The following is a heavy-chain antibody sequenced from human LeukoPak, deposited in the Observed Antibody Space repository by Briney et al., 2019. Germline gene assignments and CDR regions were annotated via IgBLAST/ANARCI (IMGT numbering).Heavy chain of an antibody. CDR1: GFTFSSYA. CDR2: ISGSGGST. J-gene: IGHJ4*02. CDR3: ARDIWDRDSGYDSDY. Sequence: GGSLRLSCAASGFTFSSYAMSWVRQAPGKGLEWVSAISGSGGSTYYADSVKGRFTISRDNSKNTLSLQMNGLRAEDTAVYYCARDIWDRDSGYDSDYWGQGTLVTVSS. V-gene: IGHV3-23*01. D-gene: IGHD5-12*01.